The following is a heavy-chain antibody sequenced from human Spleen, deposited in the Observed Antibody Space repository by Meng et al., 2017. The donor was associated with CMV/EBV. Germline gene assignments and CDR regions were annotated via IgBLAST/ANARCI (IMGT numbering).Heavy chain of an antibody. J-gene: IGHJ6*02. D-gene: IGHD3-22*01. CDR2: IIPLFVTP. CDR3: ARGKRFSSGRDHYYGMDV. V-gene: IGHV1-69*13. CDR1: RGAFSNYA. Sequence: SVKVSCKASRGAFSNYAIIWVRQAPGQGLEWMGGIIPLFVTPHYAQKFQGRVTITADESTNTAYMGLSSLRSDDTAVYYCARGKRFSSGRDHYYGMDVWGQGTTVTVSS.